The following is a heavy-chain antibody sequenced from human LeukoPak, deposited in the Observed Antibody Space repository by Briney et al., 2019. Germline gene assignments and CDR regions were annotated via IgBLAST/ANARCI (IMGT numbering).Heavy chain of an antibody. CDR3: ARDRIPTYYYGMDV. Sequence: PGRSLRLSCAASGFTFSSYGMHWVRQAPGKGLEWVAVIWYDGSNKYYADSVKGRFTISRDNSKNTLYLQMNSLRAEDTAVYYCARDRIPTYYYGMDVWGQGTTVTDSS. CDR1: GFTFSSYG. J-gene: IGHJ6*02. V-gene: IGHV3-33*01. CDR2: IWYDGSNK.